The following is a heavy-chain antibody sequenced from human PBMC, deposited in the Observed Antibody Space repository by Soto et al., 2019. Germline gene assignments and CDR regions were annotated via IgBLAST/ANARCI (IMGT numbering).Heavy chain of an antibody. D-gene: IGHD2-15*01. Sequence: QVQMVQSGAEVKKPGSSVKVSCKASGGTFSSYAISWVRQAPGQGLEWMGGIIPIFGTANYAQKFQGRVTITADESTSTAYMELSSLRSEDTAVYYCARDRSTVGVGGRDRGDYWGQGTLVTVSS. J-gene: IGHJ4*02. V-gene: IGHV1-69*01. CDR1: GGTFSSYA. CDR3: ARDRSTVGVGGRDRGDY. CDR2: IIPIFGTA.